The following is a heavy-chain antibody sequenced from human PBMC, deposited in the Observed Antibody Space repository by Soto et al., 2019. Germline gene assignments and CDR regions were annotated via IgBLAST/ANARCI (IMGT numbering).Heavy chain of an antibody. CDR3: AKDVEGPEY. CDR1: GFTFSNYA. Sequence: DVQLLQSGGGLVQPGGSLRVSCAASGFTFSNYAMTWVRQAPGKGLEWVSAIAGSGVTTFYSDSVKGRFTISRDNSQNTVFLQMDSLRADDTAVYYCAKDVEGPEYWGQGILVTVSS. V-gene: IGHV3-23*01. CDR2: IAGSGVTT. J-gene: IGHJ4*02.